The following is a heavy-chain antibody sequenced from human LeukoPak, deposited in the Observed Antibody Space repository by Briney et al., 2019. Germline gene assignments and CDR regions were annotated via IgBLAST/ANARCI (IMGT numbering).Heavy chain of an antibody. CDR1: GGSISSYY. CDR2: IYYSGST. D-gene: IGHD3-9*01. Sequence: SETLSLTCTVSGGSISSYYWSWIRQPPGKGLEWIGCIYYSGSTNYNPPFKSRVTISVDTSKNQFSLKLSSVTAADTAVYYCARAVSFVGTRYFDWPIPSDWFDSWGQGTLVTVSS. CDR3: ARAVSFVGTRYFDWPIPSDWFDS. V-gene: IGHV4-59*01. J-gene: IGHJ5*01.